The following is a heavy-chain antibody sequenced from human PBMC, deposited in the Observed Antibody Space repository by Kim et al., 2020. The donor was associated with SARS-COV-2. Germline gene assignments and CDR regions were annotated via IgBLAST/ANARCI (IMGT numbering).Heavy chain of an antibody. D-gene: IGHD3-10*01. V-gene: IGHV3-23*01. J-gene: IGHJ4*02. CDR2: ISGSGGST. CDR1: GFTFSSYA. CDR3: AKDPITMVRGVIFLFDY. Sequence: GGSLRLSCAASGFTFSSYAMSWVRQAPGKGLEWVSAISGSGGSTYYADSVKGRFTISRDNSKNTLYLQMNSLRAEDTAVYYCAKDPITMVRGVIFLFDYWGQGTLVTVSS.